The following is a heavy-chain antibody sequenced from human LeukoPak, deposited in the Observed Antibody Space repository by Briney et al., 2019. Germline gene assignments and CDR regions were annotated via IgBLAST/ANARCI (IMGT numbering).Heavy chain of an antibody. CDR3: ASALAAAGSFDY. CDR2: VWFDGTNK. CDR1: GFTFTNYG. V-gene: IGHV3-33*01. D-gene: IGHD6-13*01. J-gene: IGHJ4*02. Sequence: GGSLRLSCAASGFTFTNYGMHWVRQAPGKGLEWVAVVWFDGTNKYYADSVKGRFTISRDNSKNTVYLQMNSLRAEDTAVYYCASALAAAGSFDYWGQGTLVTVSS.